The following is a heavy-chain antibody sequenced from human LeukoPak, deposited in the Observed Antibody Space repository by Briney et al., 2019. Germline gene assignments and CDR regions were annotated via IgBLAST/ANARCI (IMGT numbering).Heavy chain of an antibody. D-gene: IGHD6-13*01. CDR2: INSDGSST. CDR1: RFTFGSYW. CDR3: ARESTGKAAGFDD. V-gene: IGHV3-74*01. Sequence: GGSLRLSCAASRFTFGSYWMHWVRQAPGKGLVWVSRINSDGSSTSYADSVKGRFTISRDNAKNTLYLQMNSLRAEDTAVYYCARESTGKAAGFDDWGQGTLVTVSS. J-gene: IGHJ4*02.